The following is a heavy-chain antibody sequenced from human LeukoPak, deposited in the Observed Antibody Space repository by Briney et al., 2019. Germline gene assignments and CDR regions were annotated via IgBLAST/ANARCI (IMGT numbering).Heavy chain of an antibody. V-gene: IGHV3-23*01. CDR3: AKRPHGLWDYYYMDV. CDR2: ISGSGGST. D-gene: IGHD3-10*01. J-gene: IGHJ6*03. CDR1: GFTFSSYG. Sequence: GGSLRLSCAASGFTFSSYGMSWVRQAPGKGLEWVSAISGSGGSTYYADSVKGRFTISRDNSKNTLYLQMNSLRAEDTAVYYCAKRPHGLWDYYYMDVWGKGTTVTISS.